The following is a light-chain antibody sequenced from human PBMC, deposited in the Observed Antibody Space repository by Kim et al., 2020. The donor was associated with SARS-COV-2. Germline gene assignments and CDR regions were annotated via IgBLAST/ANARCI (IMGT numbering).Light chain of an antibody. CDR2: AAS. CDR3: QQSYSLPFT. CDR1: QSISSY. J-gene: IGKJ4*01. V-gene: IGKV1-39*01. Sequence: DIQMTQSPSSLSASVGDRVTITCRASQSISSYLNRYQQKPGKAPKLLIYAASSLQSGVPSRFSGSGSGTDFTLTISSLQPEDFATYYCQQSYSLPFTFGGGTKVDIK.